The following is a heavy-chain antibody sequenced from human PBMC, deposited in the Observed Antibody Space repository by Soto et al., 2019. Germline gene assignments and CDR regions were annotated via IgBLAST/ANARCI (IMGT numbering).Heavy chain of an antibody. CDR2: INPNSGGT. CDR3: ARDRPITIFGVVNYYYYGMDV. V-gene: IGHV1-2*04. CDR1: GYTFTGYY. J-gene: IGHJ6*02. D-gene: IGHD3-3*01. Sequence: ASVKVSCKASGYTFTGYYMHWVRQAPGQGLEWMGWINPNSGGTNYAQKFQGWVTMTRDMSISTAYMELSRLRSDDTAVYYCARDRPITIFGVVNYYYYGMDVWGQGTTVTVSS.